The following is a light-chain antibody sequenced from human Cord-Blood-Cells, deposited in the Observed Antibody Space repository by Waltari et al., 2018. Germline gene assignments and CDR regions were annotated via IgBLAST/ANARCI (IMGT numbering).Light chain of an antibody. J-gene: IGLJ3*02. CDR3: CSYAGSSTWV. V-gene: IGLV2-23*01. CDR2: EGS. CDR1: SSDVWSYNL. Sequence: QSALTQPASVSGSPGQSITISCTGTSSDVWSYNLVSWYQQHPGKAPKPLFYEGSKWPSGVSNRFSGSKPGNTASLTISGLQAEDEADYYCCSYAGSSTWVFGGGTKLTVL.